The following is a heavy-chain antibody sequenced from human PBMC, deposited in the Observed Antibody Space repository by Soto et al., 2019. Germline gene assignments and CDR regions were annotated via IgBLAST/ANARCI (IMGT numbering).Heavy chain of an antibody. J-gene: IGHJ4*02. CDR3: ARGYSYDILTGPDLFDY. CDR1: GFTFSDYY. Sequence: PGGSLRLSCAASGFTFSDYYMSWIRQAPGKGLEWVSYISSSGSYTNYADSVKGRFTISRDNAKNSLYLQMNSLRAEDTAVYYCARGYSYDILTGPDLFDYWGQGTLVIVSS. V-gene: IGHV3-11*03. D-gene: IGHD3-9*01. CDR2: ISSSGSYT.